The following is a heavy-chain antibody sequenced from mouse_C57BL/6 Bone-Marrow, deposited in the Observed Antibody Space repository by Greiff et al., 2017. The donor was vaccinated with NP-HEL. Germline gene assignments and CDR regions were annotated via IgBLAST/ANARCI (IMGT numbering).Heavy chain of an antibody. J-gene: IGHJ1*03. CDR3: ARHGDFDF. V-gene: IGHV5-12*01. Sequence: EVQLVESGGGLVQPGGSLKLSCAASGFTFSDYYMYWVRQTPEKRLEWVAYISNGGGSTYYPDNVKGRFTISRDNANNTLYLQMSRLKSEDTAMYYCARHGDFDFWGTGTTVTVSS. CDR2: ISNGGGST. CDR1: GFTFSDYY.